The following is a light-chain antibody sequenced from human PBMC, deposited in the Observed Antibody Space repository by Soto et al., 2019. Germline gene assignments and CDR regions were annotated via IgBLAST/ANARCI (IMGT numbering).Light chain of an antibody. Sequence: QSALTQPPSASGSPGQSVTISCTGTSRDVGGYNYISWYQQHPGKAPKLMIYEVSKRPSGVPDRFSGSKAGNTASLTVSGLQAEDEADYFCSSYAGSSHYVFGTGTKVTVL. CDR3: SSYAGSSHYV. CDR1: SRDVGGYNY. J-gene: IGLJ1*01. CDR2: EVS. V-gene: IGLV2-8*01.